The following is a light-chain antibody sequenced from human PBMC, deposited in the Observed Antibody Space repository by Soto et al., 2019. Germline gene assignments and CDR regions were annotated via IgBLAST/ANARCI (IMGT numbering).Light chain of an antibody. CDR3: QQYGSSPIT. CDR1: QSVSSSF. V-gene: IGKV3-20*01. J-gene: IGKJ5*01. Sequence: EIVLTQSPGPLSLSPGERATLXXRASQSVSSSFLSWYQQKRGQAPRVXIYGTSSRATGIPDRFSGSGSGTDFTLTISRLEPEDFAVYYCQQYGSSPITFGQGTRLEIK. CDR2: GTS.